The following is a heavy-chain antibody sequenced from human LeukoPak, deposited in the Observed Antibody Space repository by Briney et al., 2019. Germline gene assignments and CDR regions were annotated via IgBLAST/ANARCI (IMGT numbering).Heavy chain of an antibody. CDR1: GGSIGSSSYC. V-gene: IGHV4-39*01. D-gene: IGHD5-24*01. Sequence: SDTLSLTCSVSGGSIGSSSYCWGWIRQPPGKGLEWIGTICYSGSTFYNPSLKSRVTLSVDTSKNQFSLKLSSVTAADTAVYYCARTENYIPEDCFDPWGQGTLVTVSS. CDR2: ICYSGST. J-gene: IGHJ5*02. CDR3: ARTENYIPEDCFDP.